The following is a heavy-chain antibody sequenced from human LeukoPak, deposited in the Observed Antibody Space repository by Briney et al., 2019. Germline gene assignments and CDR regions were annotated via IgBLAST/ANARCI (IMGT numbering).Heavy chain of an antibody. Sequence: PSETLSLTCTVSGASMSSFYWSWFRQTGVKGLEWIGHISNTGITNYNPSLKSRVTISVDTSKNQFSLKLSSVTAADTAVYYCARGLRPMIVADYWGQGTLVTVSS. CDR3: ARGLRPMIVADY. J-gene: IGHJ4*02. CDR1: GASMSSFY. CDR2: ISNTGIT. V-gene: IGHV4-4*07. D-gene: IGHD3-22*01.